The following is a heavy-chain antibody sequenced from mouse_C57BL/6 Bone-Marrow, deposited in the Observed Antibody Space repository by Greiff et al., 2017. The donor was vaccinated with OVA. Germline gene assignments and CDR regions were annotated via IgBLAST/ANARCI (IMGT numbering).Heavy chain of an antibody. J-gene: IGHJ4*01. V-gene: IGHV5-6*01. CDR3: ARLTNYDYDEDYAMDY. CDR2: ISSGGSYT. CDR1: GFTFSSYG. Sequence: EVQGVESGGDLVKPGGSLKLSCAASGFTFSSYGMSWVRQTPDKRLEWVATISSGGSYTYYPDSVKGRFTISRDNAKNTLYLQMSSLKSEDTAMYYCARLTNYDYDEDYAMDYWGQGTSVTVSS. D-gene: IGHD2-4*01.